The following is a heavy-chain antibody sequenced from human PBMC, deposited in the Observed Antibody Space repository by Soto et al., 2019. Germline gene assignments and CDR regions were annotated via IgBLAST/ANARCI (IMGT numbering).Heavy chain of an antibody. CDR3: ARQPTTGDTDLWFDP. J-gene: IGHJ5*02. D-gene: IGHD2-21*01. CDR1: GGSISTSRSY. CDR2: IFYSGST. Sequence: QLQLLESGPGLVKASETLSLTCSVSGGSISTSRSYWAWIRQPPGKGLEWLANIFYSGSTFYNPSLASRVSVSVDTSKNEFSLKLRSVTAADTAVCYCARQPTTGDTDLWFDPWGQGTLVTVSS. V-gene: IGHV4-39*01.